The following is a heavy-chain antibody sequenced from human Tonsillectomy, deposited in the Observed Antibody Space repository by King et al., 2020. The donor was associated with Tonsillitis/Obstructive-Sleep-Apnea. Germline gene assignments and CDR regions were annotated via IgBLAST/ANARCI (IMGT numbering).Heavy chain of an antibody. J-gene: IGHJ6*03. D-gene: IGHD3-3*01. CDR3: ARVGGVDINYFSMDV. Sequence: VQLVESGGGFVRPGGSLRLSCAASGFTFSDYYISWIRQAPGKGLEWVSYISSSGSYTNYADSVRGRFTISRDNAKNSLYLQMSSLRAEDTAVYYCARVGGVDINYFSMDVWGKGTTVTVSS. CDR2: ISSSGSYT. CDR1: GFTFSDYY. V-gene: IGHV3-11*05.